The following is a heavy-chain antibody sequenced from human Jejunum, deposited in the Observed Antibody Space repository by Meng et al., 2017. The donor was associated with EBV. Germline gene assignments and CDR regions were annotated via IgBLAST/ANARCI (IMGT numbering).Heavy chain of an antibody. D-gene: IGHD4-11*01. CDR3: AKSNDYSLNS. CDR1: GDSTSSSHW. J-gene: IGHJ4*02. CDR2: MHPGGST. V-gene: IGHV4-4*02. Sequence: QVQLQESGPGLVKPSGTLSLTCAVSGDSTSSSHWRSWVRQPPGKGLEWIGEMHPGGSTNYNPSLKSRVTISVDNSKNQFSLKLTSVTAADTAVYYCAKSNDYSLNSWGQGTPVTVSS.